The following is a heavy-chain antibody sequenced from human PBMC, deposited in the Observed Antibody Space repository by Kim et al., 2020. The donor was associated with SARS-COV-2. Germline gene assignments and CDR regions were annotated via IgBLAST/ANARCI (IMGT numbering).Heavy chain of an antibody. J-gene: IGHJ6*02. V-gene: IGHV4-31*02. CDR3: AREGPSYYYYGMDV. Sequence: NPSRKRRVTISVDTSKNQFSLKLSSVAAADAAVYYCAREGPSYYYYGMDVWGQGTTVTVSS.